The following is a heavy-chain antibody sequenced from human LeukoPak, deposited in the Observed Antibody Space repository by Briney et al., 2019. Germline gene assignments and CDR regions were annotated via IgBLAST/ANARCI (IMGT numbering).Heavy chain of an antibody. D-gene: IGHD4-17*01. CDR3: ARDLDGDYYYYYGMDV. J-gene: IGHJ6*02. CDR2: ISYDGSNK. V-gene: IGHV3-30*19. CDR1: GFTFSSYG. Sequence: GGSLRLSCAASGFTFSSYGMHWVRQAPGKGLEWVAVISYDGSNKYYADSVKGRFTISRDNSKNTLYLQMNSLRAEDTAVYYCARDLDGDYYYYYGMDVWGQGTTVTVSS.